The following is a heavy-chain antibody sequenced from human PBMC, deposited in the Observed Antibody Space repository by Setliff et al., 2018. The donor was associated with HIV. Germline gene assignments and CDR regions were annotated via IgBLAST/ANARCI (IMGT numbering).Heavy chain of an antibody. V-gene: IGHV1-18*01. D-gene: IGHD3-16*01. Sequence: ASVKVSCKASGYTFTTYGISWVRQAPGQGLEGMGWISAYNGNTKYAQKVHGRVTMTTDISTSTAYMELRSLRSDDTAVYYCARDGGEWRWTIDYWGQGTLVTFS. CDR3: ARDGGEWRWTIDY. CDR1: GYTFTTYG. CDR2: ISAYNGNT. J-gene: IGHJ4*02.